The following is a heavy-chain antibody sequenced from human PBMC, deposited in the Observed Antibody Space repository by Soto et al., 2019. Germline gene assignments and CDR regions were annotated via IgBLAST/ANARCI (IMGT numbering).Heavy chain of an antibody. CDR3: ATDKGAATFDY. CDR2: IWNDGSHQ. Sequence: GGSLRLSCAASGFTFSIYGMHWVRQAPGKGLEWVAVIWNDGSHQIYADSVKGRFTISRDNSKNTLYLQMNTLRAEDTALYYCATDKGAATFDYWGQGTLVTVSS. V-gene: IGHV3-33*01. CDR1: GFTFSIYG. D-gene: IGHD6-13*01. J-gene: IGHJ4*02.